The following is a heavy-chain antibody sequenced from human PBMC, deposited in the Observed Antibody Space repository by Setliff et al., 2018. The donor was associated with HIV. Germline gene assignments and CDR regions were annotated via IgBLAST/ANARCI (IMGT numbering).Heavy chain of an antibody. CDR2: LNTDGSST. J-gene: IGHJ6*02. CDR1: GSGFTFNSYW. D-gene: IGHD3-10*01. Sequence: GGSLRLSCAASGSGFTFNSYWMHWVRQAPGKGLVWVSRLNTDGSSTKYADSVKGRFTISRDNAKNTLYLQMDSLRGEDTAVYYCARGYYGSDLQNAMDVWGQGTTVTVSS. V-gene: IGHV3-74*03. CDR3: ARGYYGSDLQNAMDV.